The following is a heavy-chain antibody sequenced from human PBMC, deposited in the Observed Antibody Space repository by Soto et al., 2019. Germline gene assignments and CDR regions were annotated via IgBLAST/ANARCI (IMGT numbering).Heavy chain of an antibody. Sequence: EVQLLESGGGLVQPGGSLRLSCAASGFTFSSYAMSWVRQAPGKGLEWVSAISGSGGSTYYADSVKGRFTISRDNSKNPLYPQRNSLRAEVTAVYYCARASRKEVYYYCGMDVWGQGTTVSV. CDR3: ARASRKEVYYYCGMDV. J-gene: IGHJ6*02. CDR2: ISGSGGST. V-gene: IGHV3-23*01. CDR1: GFTFSSYA. D-gene: IGHD6-6*01.